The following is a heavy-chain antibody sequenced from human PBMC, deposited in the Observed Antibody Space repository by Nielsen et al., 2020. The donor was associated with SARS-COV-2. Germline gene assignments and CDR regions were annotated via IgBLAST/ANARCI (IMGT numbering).Heavy chain of an antibody. CDR1: GFTFSSYG. CDR2: IWYDGSNK. D-gene: IGHD6-13*01. Sequence: GESLKISCAASGFTFSSYGMHWVRQAPGKGLEWVAVIWYDGSNKYYADSVKGRFTISRDNSKNTLYLQMNSLRAEDTAVYYCAREARGPAAGLDYWGQGTLVTVSS. V-gene: IGHV3-33*01. CDR3: AREARGPAAGLDY. J-gene: IGHJ4*02.